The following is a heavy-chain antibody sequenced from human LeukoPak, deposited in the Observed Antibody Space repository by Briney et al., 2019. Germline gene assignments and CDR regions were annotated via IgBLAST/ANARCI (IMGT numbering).Heavy chain of an antibody. D-gene: IGHD2-21*01. Sequence: SETLSLTCTVSGGSISSYYWSWIRQPPGKGLEWIGYIYYSGSTNYNPSLKSRVTISVDTSKNQFSLKLSSVTAADTAVYYCARDRLILFHWGQGTLVTVSS. CDR1: GGSISSYY. CDR3: ARDRLILFH. J-gene: IGHJ4*02. V-gene: IGHV4-59*01. CDR2: IYYSGST.